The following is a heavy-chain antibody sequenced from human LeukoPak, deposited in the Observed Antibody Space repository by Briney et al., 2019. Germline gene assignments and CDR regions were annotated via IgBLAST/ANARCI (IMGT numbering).Heavy chain of an antibody. Sequence: GRSLRLSCAASGFTFSSYAMSWVRQAPGKGLEWVSVISDSGGSTYYTDSVKGRFTISRDNSKNTLYLQMNSLRAEDTAVYYCAKSRNPYYDSSGYSWFDPWGQGTLVTVSS. V-gene: IGHV3-23*01. D-gene: IGHD3-22*01. CDR1: GFTFSSYA. J-gene: IGHJ5*02. CDR2: ISDSGGST. CDR3: AKSRNPYYDSSGYSWFDP.